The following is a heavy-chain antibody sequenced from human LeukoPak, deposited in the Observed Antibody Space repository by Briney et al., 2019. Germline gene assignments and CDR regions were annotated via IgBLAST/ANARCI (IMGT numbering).Heavy chain of an antibody. V-gene: IGHV1-46*01. D-gene: IGHD3-10*01. CDR1: GYTFTGYY. J-gene: IGHJ5*02. Sequence: ASVKVSCKASGYTFTGYYMHWVRQAPGQGLEWMGIINPSGGSTSYAQKFQGRVTMTRDMSISTVYMELTRLRSDDTAVYYCARNHRSGSYDHWFDPWGRGTLVTVSS. CDR2: INPSGGST. CDR3: ARNHRSGSYDHWFDP.